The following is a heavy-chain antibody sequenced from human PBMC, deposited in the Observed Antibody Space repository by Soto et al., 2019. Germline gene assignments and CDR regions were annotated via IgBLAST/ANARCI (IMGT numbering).Heavy chain of an antibody. CDR2: IKSKTDGGTT. CDR1: GFTFSNYA. V-gene: IGHV3-15*01. Sequence: PGGALGLSCAASGFTFSNYAVTWVRQAPGKGLEWVGRIKSKTDGGTTDYAAPVKGRFTISRDDSKNTLYLQMNSLKTEDTAVYYCTTGRVVRFLEWSPLGMDVWGQGTTVTVSS. J-gene: IGHJ6*02. CDR3: TTGRVVRFLEWSPLGMDV. D-gene: IGHD3-3*01.